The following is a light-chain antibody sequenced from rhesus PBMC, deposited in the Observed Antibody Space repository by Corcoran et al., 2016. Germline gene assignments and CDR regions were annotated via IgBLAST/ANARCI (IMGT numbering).Light chain of an antibody. CDR1: QSVSSY. Sequence: EIVMTQSPATLSLSPGERATLSCRASQSVSSYVAWYQQKPEQAPSLLIYGASSRATGIPDRFSGSGSGTDFTLTISSLEPEDFAVYYCQQYSNWPYSFGQGTKVEIK. CDR2: GAS. CDR3: QQYSNWPYS. V-gene: IGKV3S9*01. J-gene: IGKJ2*01.